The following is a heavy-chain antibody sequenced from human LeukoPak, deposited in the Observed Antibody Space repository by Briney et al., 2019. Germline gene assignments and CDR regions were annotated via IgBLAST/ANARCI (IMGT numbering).Heavy chain of an antibody. J-gene: IGHJ4*02. CDR3: ARLLGSTTSVDY. V-gene: IGHV3-74*01. D-gene: IGHD2/OR15-2a*01. Sequence: GGSLRLSCAPSGFIFSSYSFNWVRQAPGKGLVWVSRINNDGSSTSYADFVKGRFTISRDNAKNTLYLQMNSLRAEDTAVYYCARLLGSTTSVDYWGQGTPVTVSS. CDR2: INNDGSST. CDR1: GFIFSSYS.